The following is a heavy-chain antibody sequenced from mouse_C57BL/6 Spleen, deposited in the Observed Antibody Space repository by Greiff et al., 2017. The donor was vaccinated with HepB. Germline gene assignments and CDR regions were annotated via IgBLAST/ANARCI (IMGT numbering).Heavy chain of an antibody. CDR1: GFNIKDYY. Sequence: EVQLQQSGAELVRPGASVKLSCTASGFNIKDYYMHWVKQRPEQGLEWIGRIDPEDGDTEYAPKFQGKATMTADTSSNTAYLQLSSLISEDTAVYYCTRDRDGYLAWFAYWGQGTLVTVSA. D-gene: IGHD2-3*01. V-gene: IGHV14-1*01. CDR2: IDPEDGDT. J-gene: IGHJ3*01. CDR3: TRDRDGYLAWFAY.